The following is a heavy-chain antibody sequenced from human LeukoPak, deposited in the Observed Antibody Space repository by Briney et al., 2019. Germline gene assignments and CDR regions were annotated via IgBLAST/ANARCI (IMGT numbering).Heavy chain of an antibody. J-gene: IGHJ4*02. Sequence: PGGSLILSCAASGFTFGDYSMRWVRQAPGKGLEWVSGISWNGCSIGYADSVRGRFTISRDNAKNSLYLQMDSLRAEDMALYYCAKGGGYILLYHSDNWGQGTLVTVSS. CDR3: AKGGGYILLYHSDN. CDR2: ISWNGCSI. CDR1: GFTFGDYS. V-gene: IGHV3-9*03. D-gene: IGHD2-8*01.